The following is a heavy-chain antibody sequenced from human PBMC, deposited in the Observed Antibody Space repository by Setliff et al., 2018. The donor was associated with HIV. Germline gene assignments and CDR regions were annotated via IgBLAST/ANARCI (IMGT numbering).Heavy chain of an antibody. J-gene: IGHJ4*02. CDR1: GFTFSNYA. CDR2: ISGSGGST. Sequence: GGSLRLSCAASGFTFSNYAMSWVRQAPGKGLEWVSAISGSGGSTYYADSAKGRFTISRDNSKNTLYLQMNSLRAEDTAVFYCAKIRIIGASRVDFDYWGQGTLVTVSS. V-gene: IGHV3-23*01. CDR3: AKIRIIGASRVDFDY. D-gene: IGHD2-15*01.